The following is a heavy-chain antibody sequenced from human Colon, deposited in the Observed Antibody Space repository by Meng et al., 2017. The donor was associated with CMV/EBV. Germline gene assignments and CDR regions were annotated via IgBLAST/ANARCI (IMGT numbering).Heavy chain of an antibody. D-gene: IGHD4-11*01. CDR3: ARDNSHWSKDF. CDR1: GYQFRFSS. V-gene: IGHV1-46*01. CDR2: FDPRGDST. J-gene: IGHJ4*02. Sequence: SCKTSGYQFRFSSMHWVRQAPGQGLEWMGIFDPRGDSTNYAQKFQGRLTLTEDRSTTTMYMELNSLRSEDTAVYYCARDNSHWSKDFWGQGTLVTVS.